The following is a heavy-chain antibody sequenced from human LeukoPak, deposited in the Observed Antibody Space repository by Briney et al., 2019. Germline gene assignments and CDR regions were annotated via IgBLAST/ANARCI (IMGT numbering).Heavy chain of an antibody. V-gene: IGHV6-1*01. CDR1: GDSVSSNSVA. CDR2: TYYRSKWYN. J-gene: IGHJ4*02. Sequence: SQTLSLTCAISGDSVSSNSVAWNWIRQSPSRGLQWLGRTYYRSKWYNDYAVSVQSRITINPDISKNQFSLQLNSVTPEDTAVYYCERDLDGFEYWGQEPLVTVSS. CDR3: ERDLDGFEY.